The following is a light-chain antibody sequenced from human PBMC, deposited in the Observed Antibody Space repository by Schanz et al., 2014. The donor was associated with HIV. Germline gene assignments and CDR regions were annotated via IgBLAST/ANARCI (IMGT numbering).Light chain of an antibody. CDR2: DNN. CDR3: GTWDSSLRAVV. CDR1: SSNIGSNF. V-gene: IGLV1-51*01. J-gene: IGLJ3*02. Sequence: QSVLTQPPSASGTPGQRVTISCSGSSSNIGSNFVYWYPQLPGTAPKLLIYDNNKRPSGIPDRFSGSKSGTSATLGITGLQIGDEADYYCGTWDSSLRAVVFGGGTKLTVL.